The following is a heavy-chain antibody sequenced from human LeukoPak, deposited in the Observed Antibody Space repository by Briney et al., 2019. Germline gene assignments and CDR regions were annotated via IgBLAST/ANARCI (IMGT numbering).Heavy chain of an antibody. CDR3: AKQLGYCSDGSCFFPY. J-gene: IGHJ4*02. V-gene: IGHV3-74*01. CDR1: GFTFTTYW. D-gene: IGHD2-15*01. Sequence: GGSLRLSCAASGFTFTTYWMHWVRQAPGKGLVWVSHINSDGSITSYADSVKGRFTISRDNAKNTLYLQMNSLRAEDTAVYYCAKQLGYCSDGSCFFPYWGQGTLVTVSS. CDR2: INSDGSIT.